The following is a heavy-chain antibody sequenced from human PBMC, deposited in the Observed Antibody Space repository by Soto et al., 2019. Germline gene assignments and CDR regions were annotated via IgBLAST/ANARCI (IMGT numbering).Heavy chain of an antibody. J-gene: IGHJ4*02. CDR1: GYTFTSYA. CDR3: ASTQFLIIIARGNY. V-gene: IGHV1-3*01. D-gene: IGHD3-3*01. CDR2: INAGNGNT. Sequence: ASVKVSCKASGYTFTSYAMHWVRQAPGQRLEWMGWINAGNGNTKYSQKFQGRVTITRDTSASTAYMELNTLGPEGTALYYCASTQFLIIIARGNYWGQGALVTVSS.